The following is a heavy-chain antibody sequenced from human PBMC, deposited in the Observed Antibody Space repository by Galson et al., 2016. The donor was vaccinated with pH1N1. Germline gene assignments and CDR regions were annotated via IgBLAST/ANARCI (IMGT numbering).Heavy chain of an antibody. CDR3: AKVVRGSSWPSFDY. Sequence: SLRLSCAASGFTFTSYAMHWVRQAPGKGLEWVAVILYDRTNVYYADSVKGRFTISRDKTQSRVYLQKNSLRTEDTAVYYCAKVVRGSSWPSFDYWGQGTLVTVSS. V-gene: IGHV3-30*04. J-gene: IGHJ4*02. D-gene: IGHD6-13*01. CDR1: GFTFTSYA. CDR2: ILYDRTNV.